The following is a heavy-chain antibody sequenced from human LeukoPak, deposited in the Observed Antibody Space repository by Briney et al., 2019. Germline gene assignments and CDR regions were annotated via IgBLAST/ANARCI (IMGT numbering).Heavy chain of an antibody. CDR1: GFTFSSYS. CDR3: ARDGSSTSPQFDY. D-gene: IGHD2-2*01. CDR2: ISSSSNYI. V-gene: IGHV3-21*01. Sequence: GGSLRLSCAASGFTFSSYSMNWVRQAPGKGLRWVSSISSSSNYIDYADSVKGRFTISRDNATSSLYLQMSSLRAEDTAVYYCARDGSSTSPQFDYWGQGTLVTVSS. J-gene: IGHJ4*02.